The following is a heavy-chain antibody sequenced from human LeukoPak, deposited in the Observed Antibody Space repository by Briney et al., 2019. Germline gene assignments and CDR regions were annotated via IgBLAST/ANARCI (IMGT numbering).Heavy chain of an antibody. V-gene: IGHV4-4*09. Sequence: SETLSLTCTVSGGSISSNYWSWIRQPPGKGLEWIGYINTSGSTNYNPSLKSRVSISLDTSKNQFSLKLSSVTAADTAVYYCAREDYGDYGAFDYWGQGTLVTVSS. CDR1: GGSISSNY. J-gene: IGHJ4*02. D-gene: IGHD4-17*01. CDR3: AREDYGDYGAFDY. CDR2: INTSGST.